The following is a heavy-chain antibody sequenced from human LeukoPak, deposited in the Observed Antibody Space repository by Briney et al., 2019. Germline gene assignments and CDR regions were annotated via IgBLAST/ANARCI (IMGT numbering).Heavy chain of an antibody. Sequence: GGSLRLSCAASGFTFSSYAMHWVRQAPGKGLEWVAVISYDGSNKYYADSVKGRFTISRDNSKNTLYLQMNSLRAEDTAVYYGARASMVSYYYYYMDVWGKGTTVTVSS. D-gene: IGHD3-10*01. CDR1: GFTFSSYA. J-gene: IGHJ6*03. V-gene: IGHV3-30*04. CDR3: ARASMVSYYYYYMDV. CDR2: ISYDGSNK.